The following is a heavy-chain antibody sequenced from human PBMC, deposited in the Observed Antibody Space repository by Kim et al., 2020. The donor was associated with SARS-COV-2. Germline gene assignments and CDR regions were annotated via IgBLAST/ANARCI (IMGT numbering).Heavy chain of an antibody. J-gene: IGHJ4*01. Sequence: GGSLRLSCAASGFSFSTYWMSWVRQAPGKGLEWVAQIKQDGSEKYYPNSVTGRFSIFRDNAKNSVYLQMDSLRGDDTAVYYCVRDKVEVSESGTSFDYWG. CDR3: VRDKVEVSESGTSFDY. V-gene: IGHV3-7*05. D-gene: IGHD1-1*01. CDR1: GFSFSTYW. CDR2: IKQDGSEK.